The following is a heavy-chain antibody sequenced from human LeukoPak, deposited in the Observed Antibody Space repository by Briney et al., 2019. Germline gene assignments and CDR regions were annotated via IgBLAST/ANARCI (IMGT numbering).Heavy chain of an antibody. V-gene: IGHV4-4*07. CDR1: SGSISSYF. CDR2: IYASGST. D-gene: IGHD3-10*01. CDR3: ARDQRDYYGSGSSPPH. J-gene: IGHJ4*02. Sequence: SETLSLTCTVSSGSISSYFWSWIRQPAGKGLEWIGRIYASGSTNYNPSLKSRLTMSIDTSKNQFSLRLSSVTAADTAVYYCARDQRDYYGSGSSPPHWGQGTLVTVSS.